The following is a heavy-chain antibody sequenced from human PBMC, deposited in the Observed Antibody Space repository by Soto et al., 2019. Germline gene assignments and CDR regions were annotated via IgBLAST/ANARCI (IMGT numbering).Heavy chain of an antibody. CDR1: GDSVSSNSAA. Sequence: QVQLQQSGPGLVKPSQTLSLTCAISGDSVSSNSAAWNWIRQSPSRGLEWLGRTYYRSKWYNDXXGSFKSRLTIXXDXSXXQFSLQLNSVTPEDTAVYYCARGVTFGGVIVEFDYWGQGTLVTVSS. CDR2: TYYRSKWYN. D-gene: IGHD3-16*02. V-gene: IGHV6-1*01. J-gene: IGHJ4*02. CDR3: ARGVTFGGVIVEFDY.